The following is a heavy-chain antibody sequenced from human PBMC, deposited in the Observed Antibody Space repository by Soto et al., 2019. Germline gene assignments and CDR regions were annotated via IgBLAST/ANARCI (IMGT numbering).Heavy chain of an antibody. CDR2: INPETGGT. V-gene: IGHV1-2*02. CDR1: GYSFTGYY. CDR3: ARERYQVISDGMDV. D-gene: IGHD2-2*01. Sequence: GASVKVSCKGSGYSFTGYYVHWVREAPGQGLEWMGWINPETGGTSYAQKFQGRVTLSRDTSINTAYLELSRLRFDDAAVYFCARERYQVISDGMDVWGQGTTVTVSS. J-gene: IGHJ6*02.